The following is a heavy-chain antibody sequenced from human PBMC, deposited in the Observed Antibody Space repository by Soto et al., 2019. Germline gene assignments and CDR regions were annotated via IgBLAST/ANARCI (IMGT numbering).Heavy chain of an antibody. CDR2: IKQDGSEK. J-gene: IGHJ4*02. Sequence: EVQLVESGGGLVQPGGSLRLSCAASGFTFSSYWMSWVRQAPGKGLEWVANIKQDGSEKYYVDSVKGRFTISRDNAKNSLYLQMNSLRAEDAAVYYCARDSVAGAFDYWGQGTLVTVSS. V-gene: IGHV3-7*04. CDR1: GFTFSSYW. CDR3: ARDSVAGAFDY. D-gene: IGHD6-19*01.